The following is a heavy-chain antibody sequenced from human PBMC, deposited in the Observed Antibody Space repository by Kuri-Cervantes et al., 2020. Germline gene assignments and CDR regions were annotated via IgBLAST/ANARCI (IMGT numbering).Heavy chain of an antibody. V-gene: IGHV3-33*01. Sequence: GESLKISCAAPGFTFSNYGMHWVRQAPGKGLEWVAVIWYDGSNKYYADSVKGRFTISRDNSKNTLYLQMNSLRAEDTAVYYCARGPAPSVDYDFWSGYYTSAFDIWGQGTMVTVSS. CDR2: IWYDGSNK. D-gene: IGHD3-3*01. J-gene: IGHJ3*02. CDR3: ARGPAPSVDYDFWSGYYTSAFDI. CDR1: GFTFSNYG.